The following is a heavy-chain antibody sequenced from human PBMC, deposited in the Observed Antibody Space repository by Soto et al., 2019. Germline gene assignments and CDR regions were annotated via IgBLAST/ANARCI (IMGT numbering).Heavy chain of an antibody. V-gene: IGHV3-21*01. CDR2: ITSSSSYI. CDR1: GFTFSLYS. J-gene: IGHJ4*02. CDR3: VRARSTDSRPDY. D-gene: IGHD3-22*01. Sequence: EVQLVESGGGLVKPGGSLRLSCAPSGFTFSLYSMIWVRQAPGKGLEWVASITSSSSYIYYEDSLKGRFTISRDNAKNSLFLQLDSLRAEDTAVYFCVRARSTDSRPDYWGQGTLVTVSS.